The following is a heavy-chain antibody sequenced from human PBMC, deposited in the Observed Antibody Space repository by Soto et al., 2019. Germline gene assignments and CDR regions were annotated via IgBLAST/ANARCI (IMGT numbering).Heavy chain of an antibody. CDR2: ISSDGSRT. CDR1: GFTFSRYW. V-gene: IGHV3-74*01. D-gene: IGHD1-26*01. Sequence: SLRLSCAASGFTFSRYWMHWVRQAPGKGLVWVSRISSDGSRTNHADSVKGRFTISRDNAKNTLYLQMNSLRAEDTAVYYCARDYSGSYRSYYYYGMDVWGQGTTVTVSS. J-gene: IGHJ6*02. CDR3: ARDYSGSYRSYYYYGMDV.